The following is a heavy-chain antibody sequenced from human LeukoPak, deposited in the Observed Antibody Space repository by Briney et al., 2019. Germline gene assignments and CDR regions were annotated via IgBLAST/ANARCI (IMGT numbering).Heavy chain of an antibody. CDR3: ATRARSGYYYGMDV. D-gene: IGHD1-26*01. CDR1: GFIVSNNY. Sequence: GGSLRLSCAASGFIVSNNYMSWVRLAPGKGLEWVSIISSRSNTYYADSVKGRFTVSRDNSKNTLYLQMNSLRAEDTAVYYCATRARSGYYYGMDVWGQGTTVTVSS. V-gene: IGHV3-66*01. CDR2: ISSRSNT. J-gene: IGHJ6*02.